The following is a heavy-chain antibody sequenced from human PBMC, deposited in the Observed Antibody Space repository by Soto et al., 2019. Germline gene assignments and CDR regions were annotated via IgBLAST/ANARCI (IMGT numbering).Heavy chain of an antibody. CDR1: GYSFTSYY. J-gene: IGHJ4*02. Sequence: VKLVQSGAEVREPGASVKVHCKPSGYSFTSYYINWVRQAPGQGLEWMGIINPSGGSANYAQEFQCRVTMTVDTSTSTVYMELSSLTSDDTAVYYCARRGYDSGWSLDYWGQGTLVTVSS. D-gene: IGHD6-19*01. V-gene: IGHV1-46*01. CDR2: INPSGGSA. CDR3: ARRGYDSGWSLDY.